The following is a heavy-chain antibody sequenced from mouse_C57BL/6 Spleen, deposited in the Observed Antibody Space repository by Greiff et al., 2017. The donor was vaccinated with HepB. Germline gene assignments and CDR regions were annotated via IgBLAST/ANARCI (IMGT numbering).Heavy chain of an antibody. J-gene: IGHJ3*01. Sequence: EVQLQESGAELVRPGASVKLSCTASGFNIKDDYMHWVKQRPEQGLEWIGWIDPENGDTEYASKFQGKATITADTSSNTAYLQLSSLTSEDTAVYYCTTEDGTWFAYWGQGTLVTVSA. D-gene: IGHD1-1*01. CDR3: TTEDGTWFAY. V-gene: IGHV14-4*01. CDR1: GFNIKDDY. CDR2: IDPENGDT.